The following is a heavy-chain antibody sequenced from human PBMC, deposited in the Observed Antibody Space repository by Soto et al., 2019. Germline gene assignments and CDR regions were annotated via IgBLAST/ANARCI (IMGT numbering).Heavy chain of an antibody. CDR1: EFSFSTYD. V-gene: IGHV3-48*02. J-gene: IGHJ6*02. Sequence: GGSLRLSCAASEFSFSTYDMNWVRQAPGKGLEWVSYISSSSSTRYYADSVKGRFTISRDNAKNSLYLQMNSLRDEDTAVYYCARDCSGVTCPNYYYGMDVWGQGTTVTVSS. CDR3: ARDCSGVTCPNYYYGMDV. D-gene: IGHD2-15*01. CDR2: ISSSSSTR.